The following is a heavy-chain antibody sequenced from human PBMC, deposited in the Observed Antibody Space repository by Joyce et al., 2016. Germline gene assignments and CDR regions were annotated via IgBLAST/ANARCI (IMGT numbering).Heavy chain of an antibody. J-gene: IGHJ3*01. V-gene: IGHV2-70*01. D-gene: IGHD3-16*01. CDR2: INWDDEK. CDR3: ARMPLGGVGRAFDV. CDR1: GFSLNTRGLC. Sequence: QVALRESGPALLNPTQTLTLTCTFSGFSLNTRGLCVSWIRQPPGRALEWLAFINWDDEKYYSTSLKSRLTSSKDTSKNEVVLTMTNVDPVDTGTYYCARMPLGGVGRAFDVWGQGTVVTVSS.